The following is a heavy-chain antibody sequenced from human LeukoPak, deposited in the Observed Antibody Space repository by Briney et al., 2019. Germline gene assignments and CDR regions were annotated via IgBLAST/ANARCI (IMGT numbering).Heavy chain of an antibody. CDR1: GFTFSSYG. CDR2: ISGSGGST. V-gene: IGHV3-23*01. J-gene: IGHJ4*02. Sequence: PGGSLRLSCAASGFTFSSYGMSWVRQSPGKGLEWVSAISGSGGSTYYADSVKGRFTISRDNSKNTLYLQMNSLRAEDTAVYYCAVRDGYNPREGEDYWGQGTLVTVSS. D-gene: IGHD5-24*01. CDR3: AVRDGYNPREGEDY.